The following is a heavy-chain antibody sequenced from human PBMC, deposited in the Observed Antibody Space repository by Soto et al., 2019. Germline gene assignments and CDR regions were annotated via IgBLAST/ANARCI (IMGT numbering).Heavy chain of an antibody. V-gene: IGHV1-2*02. Sequence: ASVKVSCKASGYTFTDYYLDWVRQAPGHGLEWMGWINPKTGATKSAQKFRGRVSMTRDTSISTAYMELSRLTSDDTANYYVPTGLAITVNTRSHWFDPWGPGTPVSVSS. CDR2: INPKTGAT. J-gene: IGHJ5*02. CDR1: GYTFTDYY. D-gene: IGHD4-4*01. CDR3: PTGLAITVNTRSHWFDP.